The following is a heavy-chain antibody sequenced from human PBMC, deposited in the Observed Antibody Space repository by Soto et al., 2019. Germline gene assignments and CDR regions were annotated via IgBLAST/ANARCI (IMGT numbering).Heavy chain of an antibody. CDR1: GYTFTNYG. J-gene: IGHJ4*02. V-gene: IGHV1-18*01. CDR2: ISAYSGNA. Sequence: QVQLVQSGAEVKKPGASVKVSCKASGYTFTNYGISWVRQAPGQGLEWMGWISAYSGNANYAQKLQGRVTMTTDTTTSKAYMELRSLTSYETAVYYCGRVSDIVRHFGYWGQGTLVTVSS. CDR3: GRVSDIVRHFGY. D-gene: IGHD2-15*01.